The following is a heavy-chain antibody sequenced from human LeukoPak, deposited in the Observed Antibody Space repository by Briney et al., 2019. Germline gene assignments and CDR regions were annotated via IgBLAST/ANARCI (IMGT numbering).Heavy chain of an antibody. CDR3: AVSIAAAGTFAGDYYYYYGMDV. V-gene: IGHV4-61*02. D-gene: IGHD6-13*01. CDR2: IYTSGST. CDR1: GGSISSGSYY. Sequence: KASETLSLTCTVSGGSISSGSYYWSWIRQPAGKGLEWIGRIYTSGSTNYNPSLKSRVTTSVDTSKNQFSLKLSSVTAADTAVYYCAVSIAAAGTFAGDYYYYYGMDVWGQGTTVTVSS. J-gene: IGHJ6*02.